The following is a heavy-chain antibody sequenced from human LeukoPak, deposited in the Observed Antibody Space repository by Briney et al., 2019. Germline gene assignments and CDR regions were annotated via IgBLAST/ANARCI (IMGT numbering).Heavy chain of an antibody. CDR1: GGTFSIYA. CDR3: ATSRDGYNLYY. J-gene: IGHJ4*02. CDR2: IIPILGIA. Sequence: SVTVSCKSSGGTFSIYAVSWVRQAPGQGLEWMGRIIPILGIANYAQKFQGRVTITADKSTSTAYMELSSLRSEDTAVYYCATSRDGYNLYYWGQGTLVTVSS. D-gene: IGHD5-24*01. V-gene: IGHV1-69*04.